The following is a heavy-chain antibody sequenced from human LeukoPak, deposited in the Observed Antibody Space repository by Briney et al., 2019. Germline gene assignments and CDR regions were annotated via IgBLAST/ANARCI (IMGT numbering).Heavy chain of an antibody. CDR1: GYIFTNYW. V-gene: IGHV5-51*01. Sequence: GESLKISCKGSGYIFTNYWIGWVRQMPGKGLEWMGIIYPGDSDTRYSPSFQGQVTISADKSISTAYLQWSSLKASDTAMYYCARSVYCTNGVCYAFDYWGQGTLVTVSS. CDR3: ARSVYCTNGVCYAFDY. J-gene: IGHJ4*02. CDR2: IYPGDSDT. D-gene: IGHD2-8*01.